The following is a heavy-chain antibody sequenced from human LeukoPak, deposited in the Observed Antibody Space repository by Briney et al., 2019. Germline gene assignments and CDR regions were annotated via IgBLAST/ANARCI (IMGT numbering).Heavy chain of an antibody. D-gene: IGHD3-22*01. Sequence: PSETLSLTCTVSGGSISSYYWSCIRQPAGKGLEWIGYIYYSGSTNYNPSLKSRVTISVHTSKNQFSLKLSSVTAADTAVYYCARGGYYYDSSGYYALMVWGQGTLVTVSS. J-gene: IGHJ4*02. CDR1: GGSISSYY. V-gene: IGHV4-59*12. CDR3: ARGGYYYDSSGYYALMV. CDR2: IYYSGST.